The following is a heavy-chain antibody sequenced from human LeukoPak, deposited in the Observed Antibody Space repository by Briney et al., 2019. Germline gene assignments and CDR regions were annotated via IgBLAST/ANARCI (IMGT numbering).Heavy chain of an antibody. CDR1: GYTFTSYD. J-gene: IGHJ4*02. V-gene: IGHV1-2*06. Sequence: ASVKVSCKASGYTFTSYDINWVRQAPGQGLEWMGRINPNSGGTNYAQKFQGRVTMTRDTSISTAYMELSSLRSDDTAVYYCAREHSSGWYPDDWGQGTLVTVSS. CDR2: INPNSGGT. D-gene: IGHD6-19*01. CDR3: AREHSSGWYPDD.